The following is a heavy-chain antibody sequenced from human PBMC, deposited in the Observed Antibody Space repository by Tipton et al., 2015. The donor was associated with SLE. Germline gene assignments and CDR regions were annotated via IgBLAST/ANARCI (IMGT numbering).Heavy chain of an antibody. J-gene: IGHJ4*02. CDR3: ARASIAVAKGAIDY. Sequence: TLSLTCTVSGGSISSHYWSWIRQPPGKGLEWIGYSYYSGSTNYNPSLNSRVTISVDTSKNQFSLKLRSVTAADTAVYYCARASIAVAKGAIDYWGQGTLVTVSS. D-gene: IGHD6-19*01. CDR1: GGSISSHY. CDR2: SYYSGST. V-gene: IGHV4-59*11.